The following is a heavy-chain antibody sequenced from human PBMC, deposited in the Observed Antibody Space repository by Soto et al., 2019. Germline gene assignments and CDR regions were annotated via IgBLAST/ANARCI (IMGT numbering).Heavy chain of an antibody. V-gene: IGHV4-61*01. CDR3: ASYSNGWYDVSY. CDR2: IYYSGST. CDR1: GGSVSSGSYY. J-gene: IGHJ4*02. Sequence: QVQLQESGPGLVKPSETLSLTCTVSGGSVSSGSYYWSWIRQPPGKGLEWIGYIYYSGSTNYNPSPTSQVTISVDTSKNQFSLNLNSVTAAGTAVYYCASYSNGWYDVSYWGQGTLVTVSS. D-gene: IGHD6-19*01.